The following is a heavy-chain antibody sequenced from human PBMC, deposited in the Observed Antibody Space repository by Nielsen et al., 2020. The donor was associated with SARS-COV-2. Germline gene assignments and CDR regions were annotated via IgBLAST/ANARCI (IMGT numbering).Heavy chain of an antibody. CDR2: IDTNVGKP. V-gene: IGHV7-4-1*02. CDR3: ARDSYGSVGTVSHGMDV. D-gene: IGHD3-10*01. Sequence: ASVKVSCKASGYRFTKYPLNWVRQAPGQGLEWMGWIDTNVGKPTYAQAFSGRFVFSLGTSVSTAFLQIISLKAADSAVYFCARDSYGSVGTVSHGMDVWGQGTTVTVSS. CDR1: GYRFTKYP. J-gene: IGHJ6*02.